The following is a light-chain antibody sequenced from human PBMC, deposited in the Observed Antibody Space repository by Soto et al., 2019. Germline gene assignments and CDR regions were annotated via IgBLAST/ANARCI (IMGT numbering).Light chain of an antibody. Sequence: EIVMTQSPATLSVSPGERATLSCRASQSVSSNLDWYQQKPGQAPRLLIYGASTRATGIPARFSGSGSGTEFTLTISSLQSEHFAVYYCQQYNNWPLTFGGGTKVEIQ. V-gene: IGKV3-15*01. CDR1: QSVSSN. CDR3: QQYNNWPLT. J-gene: IGKJ4*01. CDR2: GAS.